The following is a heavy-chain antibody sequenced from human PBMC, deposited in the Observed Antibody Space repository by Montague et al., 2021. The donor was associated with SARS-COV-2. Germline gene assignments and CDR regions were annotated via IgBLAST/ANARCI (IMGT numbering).Heavy chain of an antibody. D-gene: IGHD6-19*01. CDR1: GDSITNARYY. V-gene: IGHV4-39*07. J-gene: IGHJ6*02. CDR3: ARDGSAVAGLPRSYGLDV. Sequence: SETLSLTCDVSGDSITNARYYWAWIRQTPGAALEWLGSIYHNGKTYYNPSLKSRVFLSIDTSKNQFSLKLSSVTAADTAVYYCARDGSAVAGLPRSYGLDVWGQGTTVTVSS. CDR2: IYHNGKT.